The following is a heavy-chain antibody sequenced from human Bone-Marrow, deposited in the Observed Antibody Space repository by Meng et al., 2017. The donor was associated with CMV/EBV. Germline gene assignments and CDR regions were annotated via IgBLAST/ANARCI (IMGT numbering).Heavy chain of an antibody. D-gene: IGHD6-13*01. J-gene: IGHJ4*02. CDR1: GFTFSSYS. V-gene: IGHV3-21*01. Sequence: GESLKISCAASGFTFSSYSMNWVRQAPGKGLEWVSSISSSSSYIYYADSVKGRFTISRDNSRNTLYLQMNSLRTDDTAVYYCARGEAGTHFDNWGQGTLVTVSS. CDR3: ARGEAGTHFDN. CDR2: ISSSSSYI.